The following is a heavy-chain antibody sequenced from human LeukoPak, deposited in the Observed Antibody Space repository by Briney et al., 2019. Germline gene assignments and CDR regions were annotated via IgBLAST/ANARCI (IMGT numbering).Heavy chain of an antibody. CDR2: IYTGGST. J-gene: IGHJ3*02. Sequence: SETLFLSCTVSGGSISSYNWSWIRQPAGKGEEWIERIYTGGSTNYNPSLKSRVTMSGDTSKNQLSLKLSSVTAADTAVYYCARSTVTREGLGDPFDIWGQGTMVTVSS. CDR3: ARSTVTREGLGDPFDI. D-gene: IGHD4-17*01. CDR1: GGSISSYN. V-gene: IGHV4-4*07.